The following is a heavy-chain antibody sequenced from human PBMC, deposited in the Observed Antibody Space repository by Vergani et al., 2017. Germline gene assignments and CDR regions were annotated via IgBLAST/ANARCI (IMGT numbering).Heavy chain of an antibody. V-gene: IGHV3-30*03. CDR3: ATKSCGTPGCQIGYFRE. Sequence: QVHLVESGGGVVQPGRSLRHSCVVSGFTSSYYGMHWVRQAPGKGVEWVAVISYDGTQKYYADSVKGRFTISRDNSKSTLYLQMNSLRTEDTAVYYCATKSCGTPGCQIGYFREWGQGTLVTVSS. J-gene: IGHJ1*01. CDR1: GFTSSYYG. CDR2: ISYDGTQK. D-gene: IGHD1-1*01.